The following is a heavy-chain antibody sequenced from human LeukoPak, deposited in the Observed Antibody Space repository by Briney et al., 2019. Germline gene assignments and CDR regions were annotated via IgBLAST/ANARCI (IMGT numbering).Heavy chain of an antibody. V-gene: IGHV1-8*01. D-gene: IGHD2-8*02. CDR3: ARAHCTGGFCPALY. J-gene: IGHJ4*02. Sequence: ASVKVSCKASGYTFTSYDINWVRQAAGQGLEWLGWMNPNSGNTGYAQHFQGRVTMTRNTPISTAYMELSSLKSEDTAVYYCARAHCTGGFCPALYWGQGTLVTVSS. CDR2: MNPNSGNT. CDR1: GYTFTSYD.